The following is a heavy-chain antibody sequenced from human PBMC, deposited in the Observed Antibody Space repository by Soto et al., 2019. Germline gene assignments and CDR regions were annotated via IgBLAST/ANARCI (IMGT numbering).Heavy chain of an antibody. Sequence: VQLLESGGGLVQPGGSLRLSCAASGFTFTSYAMNWVRQAPGKGLEWVSAISGSGGSTYYADSVKGRFTISRDNSKNTVDLQMNSLRAEDTAVYYCAKDGSTVDTPLGMDVWGQGTTVTVSS. CDR2: ISGSGGST. V-gene: IGHV3-23*01. J-gene: IGHJ6*02. CDR3: AKDGSTVDTPLGMDV. CDR1: GFTFTSYA. D-gene: IGHD5-18*01.